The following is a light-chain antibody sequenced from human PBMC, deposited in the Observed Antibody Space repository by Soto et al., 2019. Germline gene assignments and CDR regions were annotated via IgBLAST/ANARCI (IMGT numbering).Light chain of an antibody. CDR1: QGIGVY. Sequence: DIQMTQSPSSLSASLGDRVTITCRASQGIGVYLAWFQQKPGKVPKLLISAASALQSGVPSRFSGSGSGTDFTLTISSLQSEDIATYYCQKYNRAPLTFGGGTKVEIK. J-gene: IGKJ4*01. CDR2: AAS. V-gene: IGKV1-27*01. CDR3: QKYNRAPLT.